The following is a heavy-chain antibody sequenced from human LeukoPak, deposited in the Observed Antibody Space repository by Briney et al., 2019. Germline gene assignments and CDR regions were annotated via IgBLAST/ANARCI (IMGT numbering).Heavy chain of an antibody. CDR3: TRATGAVLIDY. J-gene: IGHJ4*02. CDR2: IYYSGST. V-gene: IGHV4-34*01. Sequence: SETLSLTCAVYGGSFSGYYWSWIRQPPGKGLEWIGNIYYSGSTYYNSSLQSRVTISVHMSNNQFALKLSSVSAADTAVYYCTRATGAVLIDYWGQGTLVTVSS. D-gene: IGHD2-8*02. CDR1: GGSFSGYY.